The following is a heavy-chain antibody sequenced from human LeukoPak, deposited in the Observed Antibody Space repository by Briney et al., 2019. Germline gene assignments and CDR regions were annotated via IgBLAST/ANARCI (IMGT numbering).Heavy chain of an antibody. CDR1: WFSFGTSRVG. Sequence: SGPTLVKLTQTLTLTGAFSWFSFGTSRVGVGWIRQPPGKALEWLALIYWGDDKRYSPSPKSRLTITKDTYKKQVVLTMTNMDPVDTGTYHCAHRPLGQAEFDPWGQGTLVTISS. CDR3: AHRPLGQAEFDP. D-gene: IGHD3-16*01. CDR2: IYWGDDK. V-gene: IGHV2-5*02. J-gene: IGHJ5*02.